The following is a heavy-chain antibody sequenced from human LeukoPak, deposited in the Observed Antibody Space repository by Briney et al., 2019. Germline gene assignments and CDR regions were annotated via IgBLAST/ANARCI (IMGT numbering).Heavy chain of an antibody. CDR2: IYTSGST. CDR3: AKGGPEASAGLSWFDP. CDR1: GGSISSGSYY. J-gene: IGHJ5*02. D-gene: IGHD1-14*01. Sequence: SETLSLTCTVSGGSISSGSYYWSWIRQPAGKGLEWIGRIYTSGSTNYNPSLKSRVTISVDTSKNQFSLKLPSVTAADTAVYYCAKGGPEASAGLSWFDPWGQGTLVTVSS. V-gene: IGHV4-61*02.